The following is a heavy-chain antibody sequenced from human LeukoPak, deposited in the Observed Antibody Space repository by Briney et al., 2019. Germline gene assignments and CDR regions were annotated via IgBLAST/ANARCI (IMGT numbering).Heavy chain of an antibody. D-gene: IGHD2-15*01. CDR1: GGSISSYY. Sequence: PSETLSLTCTVPGGSISSYYWNWIRQPPGKGLEWIGYIYYSGSTSYNPSLKGRVTISADTSKSQFSLKLSSVTAADTAVYYCARGYCSGGSCYSRTFDYWGQGSLVTVSS. J-gene: IGHJ4*02. V-gene: IGHV4-59*12. CDR3: ARGYCSGGSCYSRTFDY. CDR2: IYYSGST.